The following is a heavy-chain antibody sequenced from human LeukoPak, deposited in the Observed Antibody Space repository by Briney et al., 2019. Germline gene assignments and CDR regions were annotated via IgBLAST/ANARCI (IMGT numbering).Heavy chain of an antibody. CDR2: ISSSSTYI. CDR3: ARVMASSSASLLEDY. CDR1: GFTFSSYS. V-gene: IGHV3-21*01. Sequence: PGGSLRLSCAASGFTFSSYSMNWVRQAPGKGLEWVSSISSSSTYIYYADSVKGRFTISRDNAKNSLYLQMNSLRAEDTAVYYCARVMASSSASLLEDYWGQGTLVTVSS. D-gene: IGHD2-2*01. J-gene: IGHJ4*02.